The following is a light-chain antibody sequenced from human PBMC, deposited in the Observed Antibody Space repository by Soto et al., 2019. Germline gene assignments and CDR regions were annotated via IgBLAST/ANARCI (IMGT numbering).Light chain of an antibody. V-gene: IGKV1-5*03. J-gene: IGKJ1*01. CDR1: QTISSW. CDR3: QHYNSYSEA. Sequence: DIHMTHSPSTLSGSVGDRVTITCLASQTISSWLAWYQQKPGKAPKLLIYKASTLKSGVPSRFSGSGSGTEFTLTISSLQPDDFATYYCQHYNSYSEAFGQGTKVDIK. CDR2: KAS.